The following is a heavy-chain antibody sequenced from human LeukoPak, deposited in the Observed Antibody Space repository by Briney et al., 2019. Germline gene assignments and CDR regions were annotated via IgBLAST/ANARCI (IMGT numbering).Heavy chain of an antibody. J-gene: IGHJ4*02. CDR3: ARDRANSRYFDWLPSFDY. V-gene: IGHV1-18*01. D-gene: IGHD3-9*01. Sequence: ASVKVSCKASGYTFTSYGISWVRQAPGQGLEWMGWISAYNGNTNYAQKLQGRVTMTTDTSTSTAYMELRSLRSDDTAVYYCARDRANSRYFDWLPSFDYWGQGTLVTVSS. CDR1: GYTFTSYG. CDR2: ISAYNGNT.